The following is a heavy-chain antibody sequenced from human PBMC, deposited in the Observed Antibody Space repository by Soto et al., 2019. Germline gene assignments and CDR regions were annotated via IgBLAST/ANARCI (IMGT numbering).Heavy chain of an antibody. Sequence: EVQLLESGGGLVQPGGSLRLSCAASGFTFSNYAMTWVRQAPGKGLEWVSAISSGGTYTDYADSVKGRFTLSRDNSKNMVYLQMNSLRAEDTAVYHCAKESSGYNCGFYNYFDYWGQGTLVTVSS. V-gene: IGHV3-23*01. CDR1: GFTFSNYA. D-gene: IGHD5-18*01. CDR3: AKESSGYNCGFYNYFDY. CDR2: ISSGGTYT. J-gene: IGHJ4*02.